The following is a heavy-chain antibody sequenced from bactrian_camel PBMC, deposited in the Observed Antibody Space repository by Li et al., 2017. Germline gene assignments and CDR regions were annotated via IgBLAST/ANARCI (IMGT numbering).Heavy chain of an antibody. CDR1: AYTPANVR. Sequence: HVQLVESGGGSVQAGGSLRLSCAFDAYTPANVRMAWFRQVPGKEREGVAYLFRGDGSTSYVDSVKGRFTISQDNAKNTFYLQMNNLKPEDTGMYYCVADLLRSCRRDTWTAEHFAYWGQGTQVTVS. CDR2: LFRGDGST. D-gene: IGHD6*01. V-gene: IGHV3S63*01. CDR3: VADLLRSCRRDTWTAEHFAY. J-gene: IGHJ6*01.